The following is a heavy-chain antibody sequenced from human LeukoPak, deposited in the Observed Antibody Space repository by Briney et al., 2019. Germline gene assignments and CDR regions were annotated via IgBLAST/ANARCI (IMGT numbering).Heavy chain of an antibody. V-gene: IGHV3-23*01. CDR2: ISGSGGST. Sequence: GGSLRLSCAASGFTFSSYAMSWVRQAPGKGLEWVSAISGSGGSTYYADSVKGRFTISRDNSKNTLYLQMNSLRAEDTAVYYCAKVENYYDSSGYSRDEYFQHWGQGTLVTVSS. CDR3: AKVENYYDSSGYSRDEYFQH. CDR1: GFTFSSYA. D-gene: IGHD3-22*01. J-gene: IGHJ1*01.